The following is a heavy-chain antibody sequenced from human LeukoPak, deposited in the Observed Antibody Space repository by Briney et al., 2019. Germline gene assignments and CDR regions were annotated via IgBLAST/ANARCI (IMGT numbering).Heavy chain of an antibody. CDR3: ARQKYYYDSSGYGAFDY. CDR1: GFTFSNFD. CDR2: IGYDGSKE. Sequence: PGGSLRLSCVVSGFTFSNFDMQWVRQAPGKGLEWVAYIGYDGSKEYYADAVKGRFTISRDNAKNSLYLQMSSLRAEDTAVYYCARQKYYYDSSGYGAFDYWGQGTLVTVSS. J-gene: IGHJ4*02. V-gene: IGHV3-33*08. D-gene: IGHD3-22*01.